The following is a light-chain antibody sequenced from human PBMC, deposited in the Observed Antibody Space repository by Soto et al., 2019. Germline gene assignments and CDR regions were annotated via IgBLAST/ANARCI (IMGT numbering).Light chain of an antibody. Sequence: QPVLTQPTSLSASPGASARLTCTLRSGINLGTYRIFWYQQKPESQPRYLLNYDSDSGKHQGSGVPSRFSGSKDASRNAGILVISRLQSEDEADYYCMMWHSGAWVFGGGPKLTVL. CDR2: YDSDSGK. V-gene: IGLV5-45*01. CDR3: MMWHSGAWV. J-gene: IGLJ3*02. CDR1: SGINLGTYR.